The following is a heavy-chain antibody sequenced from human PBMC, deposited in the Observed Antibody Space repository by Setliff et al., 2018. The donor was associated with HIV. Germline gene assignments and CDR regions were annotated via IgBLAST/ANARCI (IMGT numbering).Heavy chain of an antibody. V-gene: IGHV3-66*02. CDR2: IYSDGST. D-gene: IGHD3-10*01. Sequence: GGSLRLSCAASGFTVSTYYMSWVRQAPGKGLEWVSTIYSDGSTYHADSVNGRFTLSRDISENALYLQIDSLRPEDTAVYYCARLRLYNSALDYWGQGTLFTVSS. J-gene: IGHJ4*02. CDR3: ARLRLYNSALDY. CDR1: GFTVSTYY.